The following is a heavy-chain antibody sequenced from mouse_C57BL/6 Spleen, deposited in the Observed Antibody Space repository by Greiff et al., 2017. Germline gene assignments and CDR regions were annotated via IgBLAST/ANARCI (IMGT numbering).Heavy chain of an antibody. Sequence: EVKLQESGPGLVKPSQSLSLTCSVTGYSITSGYYWNWIRQFPGNKLEWMGYISYDGSNNYNPSLKNRISITRDTSKNQFFLKLNSVTTEDTATYYCARGPLTTVAYFDDWGQGTTLTVSS. CDR3: ARGPLTTVAYFDD. CDR1: GYSITSGYY. J-gene: IGHJ2*01. V-gene: IGHV3-6*01. CDR2: ISYDGSN. D-gene: IGHD1-1*01.